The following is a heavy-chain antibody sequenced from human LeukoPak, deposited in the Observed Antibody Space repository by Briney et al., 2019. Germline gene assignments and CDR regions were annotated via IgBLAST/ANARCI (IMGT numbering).Heavy chain of an antibody. CDR3: ASGLLGFDWLFDY. J-gene: IGHJ4*02. Sequence: GASVKVSCKASGGTFSSYAISWVRQAPGQGLEWMGGIIPIFGTANYAQKFQGRVTITADKSTSTAYMELSSLRSEDTAVYYCASGLLGFDWLFDYWGQGTLVTVSS. V-gene: IGHV1-69*06. CDR1: GGTFSSYA. CDR2: IIPIFGTA. D-gene: IGHD3-9*01.